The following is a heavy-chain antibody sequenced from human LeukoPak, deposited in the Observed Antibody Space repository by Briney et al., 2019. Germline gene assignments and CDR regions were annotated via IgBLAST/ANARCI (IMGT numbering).Heavy chain of an antibody. CDR1: GFTLSSYG. V-gene: IGHV3-33*01. CDR3: ARSNFGAAAGAFDI. Sequence: PGRSLRLSCAASGFTLSSYGMHWVRQAPGKGLEWVAVIWYDGSNKYYADSVKGRFTISRDNSKNTLYLQMNSLRAEDTAVYYCARSNFGAAAGAFDIWGQGTMVTVSS. D-gene: IGHD6-13*01. CDR2: IWYDGSNK. J-gene: IGHJ3*02.